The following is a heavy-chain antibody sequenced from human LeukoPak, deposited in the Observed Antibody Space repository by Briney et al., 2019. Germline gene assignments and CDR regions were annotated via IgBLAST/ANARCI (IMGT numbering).Heavy chain of an antibody. D-gene: IGHD5-24*01. CDR2: INHSGST. Sequence: SETLSLTCAVYGGSFSGYYWSWIRKPPGKGLEWIGEINHSGSTNYNPSLKSRVTISVDTSKNQFSLKLSSVTAADTAVYYCARRQSWFDPWGQGTLVTVSS. V-gene: IGHV4-34*01. CDR3: ARRQSWFDP. CDR1: GGSFSGYY. J-gene: IGHJ5*02.